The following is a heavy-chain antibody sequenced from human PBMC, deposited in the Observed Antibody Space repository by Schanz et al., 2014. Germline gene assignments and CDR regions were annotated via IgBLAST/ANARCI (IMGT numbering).Heavy chain of an antibody. CDR3: VRDERISSGVWFDP. Sequence: RVVEAGVGIDEPGGSLRLSCAASGFTFRNNWMHWFRQGPGKGLSWVSRIDGEGGDTRYEDSVKGRFTVFRDNARNMVFLQMNSLTVDDTGVYYCVRDERISSGVWFDPWGQGTLGTVSS. V-gene: IGHV3-74*01. D-gene: IGHD6-19*01. CDR2: IDGEGGDT. J-gene: IGHJ5*02. CDR1: GFTFRNNW.